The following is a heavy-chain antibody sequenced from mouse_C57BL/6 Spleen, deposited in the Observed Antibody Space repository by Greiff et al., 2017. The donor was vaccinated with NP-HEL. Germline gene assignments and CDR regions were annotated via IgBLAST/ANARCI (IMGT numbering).Heavy chain of an antibody. Sequence: QVQLQQPGAELVKPGASVKLSCKASGYTFTSYWMQWVKQRPGQGLEWIGEIDPSDSYTNYNQKFKGKATLTVDTSSSTAYMQLSSLTSEDSAVYYCATKDSNWYFDVWGTGTTVTVSS. CDR2: IDPSDSYT. D-gene: IGHD2-5*01. CDR3: ATKDSNWYFDV. J-gene: IGHJ1*03. CDR1: GYTFTSYW. V-gene: IGHV1-50*01.